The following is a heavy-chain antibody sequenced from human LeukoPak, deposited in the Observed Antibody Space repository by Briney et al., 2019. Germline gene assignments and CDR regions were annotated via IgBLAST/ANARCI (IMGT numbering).Heavy chain of an antibody. CDR2: IKQDGSEK. CDR3: ARREMATIDDAFDI. V-gene: IGHV3-7*01. D-gene: IGHD5-24*01. Sequence: GGSPRLSCAASGLTFYSHWMSWVRQAPGKGLEWVANIKQDGSEKYYVDSVKGRFTISRDNAKNSLYLQMNSLRAEDTAVYYCARREMATIDDAFDIWGQGTMVTVSS. CDR1: GLTFYSHW. J-gene: IGHJ3*02.